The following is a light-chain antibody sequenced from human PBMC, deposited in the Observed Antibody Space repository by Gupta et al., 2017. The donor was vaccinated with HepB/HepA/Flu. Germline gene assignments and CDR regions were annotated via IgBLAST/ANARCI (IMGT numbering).Light chain of an antibody. CDR1: RSNIGAGYD. J-gene: IGLJ2*01. CDR3: QSYDSGLDGLV. CDR2: GNN. Sequence: QPVLKQPPSVSGAPGQRVTISCTGTRSNIGAGYDVHWYQQVPGTAPKLLIFGNNNRPSGVPDRFSGSKSAPSASLAITGLLAEDEADYYCQSYDSGLDGLVFGGGTKLTVL. V-gene: IGLV1-40*01.